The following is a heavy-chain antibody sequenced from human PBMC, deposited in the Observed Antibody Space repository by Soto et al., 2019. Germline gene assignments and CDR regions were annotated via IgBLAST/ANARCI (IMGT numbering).Heavy chain of an antibody. Sequence: SETLSLTCTVSGGSVSSADYYWSWIRQPPGKGLEWIGYIYYSESTNYNPSLKSRVTISVDLSKNQFSLKLSSVTAADTAVYYCARTSGYSRGYTYYGMDVWGRGTSVTVSS. CDR2: IYYSEST. CDR1: GGSVSSADYY. V-gene: IGHV4-61*08. D-gene: IGHD5-18*01. CDR3: ARTSGYSRGYTYYGMDV. J-gene: IGHJ6*02.